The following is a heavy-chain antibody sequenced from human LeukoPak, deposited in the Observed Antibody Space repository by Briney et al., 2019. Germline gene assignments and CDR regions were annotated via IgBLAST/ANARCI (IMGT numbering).Heavy chain of an antibody. CDR3: ARGEGQYCSGGICFSGRYFDY. Sequence: GGXLRLSCAASGFTFSNYEMNWARQAPGKGLEGVSYISESGTYIFYADSVKGRFTISRDNAKDSLYLQMNSLRAEDTAVYYCARGEGQYCSGGICFSGRYFDYWGQGTLVTVSS. D-gene: IGHD2-15*01. V-gene: IGHV3-48*03. CDR2: ISESGTYI. CDR1: GFTFSNYE. J-gene: IGHJ4*02.